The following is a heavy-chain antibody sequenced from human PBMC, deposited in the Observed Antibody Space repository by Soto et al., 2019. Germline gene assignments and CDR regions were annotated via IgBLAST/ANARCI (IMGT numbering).Heavy chain of an antibody. V-gene: IGHV3-21*01. CDR3: ARGLIRGGQHIVVVTAYYYGIDV. CDR2: ISSSSSYI. CDR1: GFTFSSYS. D-gene: IGHD2-21*02. Sequence: GGSLRLSCAASGFTFSSYSMNWVRQAPGKGLEWVSSISSSSSYIYYADSVKGRFTISRDNAKNSLYLQMNSLRAEDTAVYYCARGLIRGGQHIVVVTAYYYGIDVWGQGTKVTVSS. J-gene: IGHJ6*02.